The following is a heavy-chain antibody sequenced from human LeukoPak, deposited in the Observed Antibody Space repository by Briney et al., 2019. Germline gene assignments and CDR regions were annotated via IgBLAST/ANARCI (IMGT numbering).Heavy chain of an antibody. CDR1: GYTFTSYA. Sequence: ASVKVSCKASGYTFTSYAISWVRQAPGQGLEWMGGIIPIFGTANYAQKFQGRVTITADESTSTAYMGLSSLRSEDTAVYYCAKAVDVLRFLEWLANWFDPWGQGTLVTVSS. CDR2: IIPIFGTA. J-gene: IGHJ5*02. D-gene: IGHD3-3*01. CDR3: AKAVDVLRFLEWLANWFDP. V-gene: IGHV1-69*13.